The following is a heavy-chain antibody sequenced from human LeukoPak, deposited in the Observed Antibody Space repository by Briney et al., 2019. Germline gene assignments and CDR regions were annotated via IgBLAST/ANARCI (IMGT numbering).Heavy chain of an antibody. CDR2: IHASENN. J-gene: IGHJ6*03. CDR3: ARGANYYGSGSAYYYYMDV. CDR1: GGSINNFY. D-gene: IGHD3-10*01. Sequence: SETLSLTCTFSGGSINNFYWSWIRQPAGKGLGWIGRIHASENNNYNPSLKSRVTMSVDTSKNQFSLKLSSVTAADTAVYYCARGANYYGSGSAYYYYMDVWGKGTTVTVSS. V-gene: IGHV4-4*07.